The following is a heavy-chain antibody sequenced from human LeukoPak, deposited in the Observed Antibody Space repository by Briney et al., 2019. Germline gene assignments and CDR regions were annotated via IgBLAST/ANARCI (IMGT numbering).Heavy chain of an antibody. Sequence: SGGSLRLSCAASGFTFSSYEMNWVRQAPGKGLEWVSYISSSGSTIYYADSVKGRFTISRDNAKNSLYLQINSLRAEDTAVYYCAELGITMIGGVWGKGTTATISS. CDR2: ISSSGSTI. D-gene: IGHD3-10*02. CDR1: GFTFSSYE. J-gene: IGHJ6*04. CDR3: AELGITMIGGV. V-gene: IGHV3-48*03.